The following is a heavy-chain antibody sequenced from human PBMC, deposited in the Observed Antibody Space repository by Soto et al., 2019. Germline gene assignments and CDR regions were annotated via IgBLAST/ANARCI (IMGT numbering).Heavy chain of an antibody. CDR2: INPNSGGT. J-gene: IGHJ5*02. CDR1: GYTFTGYY. CDR3: AASLLLDYYDSSGYYFWFDP. V-gene: IGHV1-2*02. Sequence: GASVKVSCKASGYTFTGYYMHWVRQASGQGLGWMGWINPNSGGTNYAQKFQGRVAMTRDTSISTAYMELSRLRSDDTAVYYCAASLLLDYYDSSGYYFWFDPWGQGTLVTVSS. D-gene: IGHD3-22*01.